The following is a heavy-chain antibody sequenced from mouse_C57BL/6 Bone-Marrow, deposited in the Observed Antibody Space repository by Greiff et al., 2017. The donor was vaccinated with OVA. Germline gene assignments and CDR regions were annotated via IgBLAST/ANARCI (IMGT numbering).Heavy chain of an antibody. CDR3: ARENGGAYYWYFDV. CDR2: IYPYNGGT. CDR1: GYTFTDYY. J-gene: IGHJ1*03. V-gene: IGHV1-19*01. Sequence: VQLQQSGPVLVKPGASVKMSCKASGYTFTDYYMNWVKQSHGKSLEWIGVIYPYNGGTSYNQKFKGKATLTVDKSSSTSYMELNSLTSEDSAVYYGARENGGAYYWYFDVWGTGTTVTVSS.